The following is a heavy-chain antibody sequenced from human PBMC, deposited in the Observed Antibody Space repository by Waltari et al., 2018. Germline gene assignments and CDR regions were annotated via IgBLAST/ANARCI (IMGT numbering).Heavy chain of an antibody. V-gene: IGHV1-46*01. CDR2: INPSGGST. J-gene: IGHJ4*02. Sequence: QVQLVQSGAEVKKPGASVKVSCKASGYTFPGYYMHWVRQAPGQGLEWMGIINPSGGSTSYAQKFQGRVTMTRDTSTSTVYMELSSLRSEDTAVYYCARDYSSGCDYWGQGTLVTVSS. CDR1: GYTFPGYY. D-gene: IGHD6-19*01. CDR3: ARDYSSGCDY.